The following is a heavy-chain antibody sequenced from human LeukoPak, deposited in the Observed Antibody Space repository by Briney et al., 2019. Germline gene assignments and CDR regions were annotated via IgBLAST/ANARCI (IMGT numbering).Heavy chain of an antibody. Sequence: KSSETLSLTCSVSGGSIAVNHYYWGWIRQPPGKGLEWIGSGLYTGNTYSNPSLRSRVTISVDTSKNEFSLKMNSVTAADTAVYYCAREHRSSKYFGSWGQGALMIVSS. D-gene: IGHD6-6*01. CDR1: GGSIAVNHYY. J-gene: IGHJ4*02. CDR3: AREHRSSKYFGS. CDR2: GLYTGNT. V-gene: IGHV4-39*02.